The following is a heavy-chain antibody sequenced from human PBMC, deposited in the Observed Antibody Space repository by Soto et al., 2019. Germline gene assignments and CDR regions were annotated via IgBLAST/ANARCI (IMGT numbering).Heavy chain of an antibody. CDR2: ISYDGSNK. Sequence: GGSLRLSCAASGFTFSSYGMHWVRQAPGKGLEWVAVISYDGSNKYYADSVKGRFTISRDNSKNTLYLQMNSLRAEDTAVYYCANSPVLRTDYFDYWGQGTLVTVSS. J-gene: IGHJ4*02. V-gene: IGHV3-30*18. D-gene: IGHD4-17*01. CDR1: GFTFSSYG. CDR3: ANSPVLRTDYFDY.